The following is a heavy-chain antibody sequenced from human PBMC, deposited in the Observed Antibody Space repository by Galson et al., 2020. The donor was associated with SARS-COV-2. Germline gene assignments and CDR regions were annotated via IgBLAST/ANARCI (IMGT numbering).Heavy chain of an antibody. CDR3: ARENSSGWYWGKADWFDP. CDR2: ISYDGSNK. Sequence: GGSLRLSCAASGFTFSSYAMHWVRQAPGKGLEWVAVISYDGSNKYYADSVKGRFTISRDNSKNTLYLQMNSPRAEDTAVYYCARENSSGWYWGKADWFDPWGQGTLVTVSS. CDR1: GFTFSSYA. D-gene: IGHD6-19*01. V-gene: IGHV3-30*01. J-gene: IGHJ5*02.